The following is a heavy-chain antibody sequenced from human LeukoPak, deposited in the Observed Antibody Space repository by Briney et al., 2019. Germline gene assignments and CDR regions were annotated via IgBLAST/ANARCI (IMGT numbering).Heavy chain of an antibody. Sequence: SATLSLTCTVSGGSISSSSYYWGWIRQPPGKGLEWIGSIYYSGSTYYNPSLKSRVTISVDTSKNQFSLKLSSVTAADTAVYYCASYYDSSGYYLDYWGQGTLVTVSS. J-gene: IGHJ4*02. D-gene: IGHD3-22*01. CDR3: ASYYDSSGYYLDY. CDR1: GGSISSSSYY. CDR2: IYYSGST. V-gene: IGHV4-39*07.